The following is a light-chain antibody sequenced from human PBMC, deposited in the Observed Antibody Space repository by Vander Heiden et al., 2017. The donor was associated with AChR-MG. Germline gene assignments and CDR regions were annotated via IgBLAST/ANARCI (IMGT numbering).Light chain of an antibody. Sequence: QSALTQPAAVSRSPRQSITISCTVSSSDVANYNLVSWYQQHPDKAPKLMIYEVTKRPSGVSNRFSGSKSGNTASLTISGLQAEDEADYYCCSYAGTSTWVFGGGTKLTVL. CDR3: CSYAGTSTWV. J-gene: IGLJ3*02. CDR2: EVT. CDR1: SSDVANYNL. V-gene: IGLV2-23*02.